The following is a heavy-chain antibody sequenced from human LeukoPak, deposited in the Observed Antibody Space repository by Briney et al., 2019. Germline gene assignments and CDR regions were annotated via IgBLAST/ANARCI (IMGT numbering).Heavy chain of an antibody. D-gene: IGHD4-11*01. CDR1: GYTFTGYY. J-gene: IGHJ6*03. V-gene: IGHV1-2*02. CDR2: INPNTAGT. CDR3: ATSAGDYRAGHYYYMGV. Sequence: ASVKLSCKASGYTFTGYYFHWVRQAPGQGLEWMGWINPNTAGTNYAQKFLGGVTLTWDTSISTAYMELNRLTSDDTAVYYCATSAGDYRAGHYYYMGVWGKGTSVTVSS.